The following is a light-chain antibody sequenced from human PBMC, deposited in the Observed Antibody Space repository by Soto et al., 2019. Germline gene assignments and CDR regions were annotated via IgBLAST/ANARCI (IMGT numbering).Light chain of an antibody. CDR3: QQYGGSPRT. CDR1: QSINNNY. Sequence: EIVLTQSPGTLSLSPGERATLSCRASQSINNNYLAWYQQKRGQAPRLLIDGASSRATGIPDRFSGSGSGTDFTLTISRLKPEDFAVYYCQQYGGSPRTFGQGTKVEIK. V-gene: IGKV3-20*01. J-gene: IGKJ1*01. CDR2: GAS.